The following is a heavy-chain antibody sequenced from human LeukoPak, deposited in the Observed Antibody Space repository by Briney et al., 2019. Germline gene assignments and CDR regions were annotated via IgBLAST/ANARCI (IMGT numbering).Heavy chain of an antibody. CDR1: GFTFSTYA. V-gene: IGHV3-48*03. D-gene: IGHD2/OR15-2a*01. CDR3: AKGGWGTVLDY. Sequence: GGSLRLSCTASGFTFSTYAMNWVRQAPGRGLEWISYISSSYSVFYAGSVKGRFTISRDNAENTVYLHMNSLRAEDTAVYYCAKGGWGTVLDYWGQGALVTFSS. J-gene: IGHJ4*02. CDR2: ISSSYSV.